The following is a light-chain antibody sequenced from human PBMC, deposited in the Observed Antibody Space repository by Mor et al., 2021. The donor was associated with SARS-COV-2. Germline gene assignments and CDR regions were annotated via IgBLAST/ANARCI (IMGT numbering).Light chain of an antibody. J-gene: IGKJ4*01. CDR2: EAS. CDR3: QQHEAYPLT. V-gene: IGKV1-5*03. Sequence: KPGNAPKLLISEASTLADGVPARFSSSGYGTDFTLTITGLQADAVATYFGQQHEAYPLTFGGGTKVDI.